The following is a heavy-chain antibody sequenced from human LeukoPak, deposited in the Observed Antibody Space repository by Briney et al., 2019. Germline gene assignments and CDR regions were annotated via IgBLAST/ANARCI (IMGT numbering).Heavy chain of an antibody. V-gene: IGHV3-23*01. J-gene: IGHJ6*02. D-gene: IGHD6-19*01. CDR3: AKEPLAVAGDYYYYGMDV. CDR2: ISGSGGST. Sequence: GGSLRLSCAAPGFTFSSYAMSWVRQAPGKGLEWVSAISGSGGSTYYADSVKGRFTISRDNSKNTLYLQMNSLRAEDTAVYYCAKEPLAVAGDYYYYGMDVWGQGTTVTVSS. CDR1: GFTFSSYA.